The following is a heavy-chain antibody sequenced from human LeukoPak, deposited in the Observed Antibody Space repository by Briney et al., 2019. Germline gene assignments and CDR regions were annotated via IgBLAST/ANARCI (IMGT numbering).Heavy chain of an antibody. D-gene: IGHD6-13*01. CDR2: ISSSSSYI. CDR1: GFTFSSYS. V-gene: IGHV3-21*01. J-gene: IGHJ4*02. Sequence: GGSLRLSCAASGFTFSSYSMNWVRQAPGKGLEWVSSISSSSSYIYYADSVKGRFTISRDNAKNSLYLQMNSLRAEDTAVYYCARAKVPGIAAARFDYWGQGTLVTVSS. CDR3: ARAKVPGIAAARFDY.